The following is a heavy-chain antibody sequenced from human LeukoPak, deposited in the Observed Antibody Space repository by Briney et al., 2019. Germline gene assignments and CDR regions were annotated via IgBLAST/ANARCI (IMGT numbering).Heavy chain of an antibody. CDR1: GGSISSGDYY. J-gene: IGHJ4*02. CDR3: ARVGDDSSGYYFPCYFDY. D-gene: IGHD3-22*01. Sequence: SQTLSLTCTVSGGSISSGDYYWSWIRQPPGKGLEWIGYIYYSGSTYYNPSLKSRVTISVDTSKNQFSLKLGSVTAADTAVYYCARVGDDSSGYYFPCYFDYWGQGTLVTVSS. CDR2: IYYSGST. V-gene: IGHV4-30-4*01.